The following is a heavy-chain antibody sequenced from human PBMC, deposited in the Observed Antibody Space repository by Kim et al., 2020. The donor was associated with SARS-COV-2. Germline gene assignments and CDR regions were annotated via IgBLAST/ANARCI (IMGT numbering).Heavy chain of an antibody. V-gene: IGHV3-7*03. D-gene: IGHD6-19*01. CDR1: GFTFSSYW. CDR3: ARVLLQWLRDYYYYGMDV. Sequence: GGSLRLSCTASGFTFSSYWMSWVRQAPGKGLEWVANIKQDGSEKYYVDSVKGRFTISRDNAKNSLYLQMNSLRAEDTAVYYCARVLLQWLRDYYYYGMDVWGQGTTVTVSS. J-gene: IGHJ6*02. CDR2: IKQDGSEK.